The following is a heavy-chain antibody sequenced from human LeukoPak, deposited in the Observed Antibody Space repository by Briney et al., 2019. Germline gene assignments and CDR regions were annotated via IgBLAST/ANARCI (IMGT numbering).Heavy chain of an antibody. Sequence: PGGSLRLSCAASGFTFGSQWMSWVRQAPGKGLEWVACIKKDGSERYYVDSVKGRFTISRDNAKNSLYLQMNSLRAEDTAVYYCAASDTAMVPLPDWGQGTRVTVSS. V-gene: IGHV3-7*01. CDR3: AASDTAMVPLPD. D-gene: IGHD5-18*01. CDR1: GFTFGSQW. J-gene: IGHJ4*02. CDR2: IKKDGSER.